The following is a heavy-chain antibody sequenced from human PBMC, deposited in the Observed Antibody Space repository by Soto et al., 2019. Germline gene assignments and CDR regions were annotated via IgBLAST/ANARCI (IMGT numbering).Heavy chain of an antibody. CDR1: GYTFTNYG. CDR3: ARGSQSSGWRGKCFDA. Sequence: QVQLVQSGAEVKKPGASVKVSCKAAGYTFTNYGISWVRQAPGQGLEWMGWIVTYNGNTQSTQKLQGRVTMTTDTSTSRAYMELRSLGSDETAVYYCARGSQSSGWRGKCFDAWGQGTMVTVSS. D-gene: IGHD6-19*01. J-gene: IGHJ5*02. V-gene: IGHV1-18*01. CDR2: IVTYNGNT.